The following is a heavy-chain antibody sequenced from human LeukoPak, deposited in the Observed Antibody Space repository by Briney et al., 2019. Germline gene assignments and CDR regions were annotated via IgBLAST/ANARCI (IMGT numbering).Heavy chain of an antibody. J-gene: IGHJ4*02. CDR3: ARPSPPGDGYNPCDY. Sequence: PGGSLRLSCAASGFAFSNYNMNWVRQAPGKGLEWVAVISNGERNKYYSDSVKGRFTISRDNSKSTVYLQMNSLRPEDTAVYYCARPSPPGDGYNPCDYWGPGALVIVSS. CDR2: ISNGERNK. CDR1: GFAFSNYN. D-gene: IGHD5-24*01. V-gene: IGHV3-30*03.